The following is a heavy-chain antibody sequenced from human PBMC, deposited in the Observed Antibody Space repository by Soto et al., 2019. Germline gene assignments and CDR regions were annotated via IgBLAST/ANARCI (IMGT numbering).Heavy chain of an antibody. CDR3: ARGSRLQLRFDY. J-gene: IGHJ4*02. CDR2: IYYSGST. Sequence: SETLSLTCTVSGGSISSYYWSWIRQPPGKGLEWIGYIYYSGSTNYNPSLKSRVTISVYTSKNQFSLKLSSVTAADTAVYYCARGSRLQLRFDYWGQGTLVTVSS. CDR1: GGSISSYY. V-gene: IGHV4-59*01. D-gene: IGHD1-1*01.